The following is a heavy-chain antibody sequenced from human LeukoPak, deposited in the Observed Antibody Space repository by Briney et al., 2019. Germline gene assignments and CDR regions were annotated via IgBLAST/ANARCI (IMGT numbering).Heavy chain of an antibody. CDR3: ARPRYFNDRSGHTDI. CDR1: DGSFSGYY. Sequence: PSETLSLTCGVYDGSFSGYYWTWIRQSPGKGLEWIGEINSSGSINYNPSLKSRVTISLDTSKSQFSLKLISVTAADTAVYYCARPRYFNDRSGHTDIWGQGTMVTVSS. D-gene: IGHD3-22*01. J-gene: IGHJ3*02. V-gene: IGHV4-34*01. CDR2: INSSGSI.